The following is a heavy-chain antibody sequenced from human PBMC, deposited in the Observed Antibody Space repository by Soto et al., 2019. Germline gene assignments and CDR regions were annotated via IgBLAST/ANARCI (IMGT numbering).Heavy chain of an antibody. V-gene: IGHV3-23*01. Sequence: EVQLLESGGGLVQPGGSLRLSCAASGFTFNNYAMSWVRRAPGKGLECVSTIGASGGSTYYADSVKGRFTISRDNSKNTLYLQMNSMRAEDTAVYYCAKVWWNSGAFDIWGQGTMVTVSS. J-gene: IGHJ3*02. CDR2: IGASGGST. CDR3: AKVWWNSGAFDI. CDR1: GFTFNNYA. D-gene: IGHD1-7*01.